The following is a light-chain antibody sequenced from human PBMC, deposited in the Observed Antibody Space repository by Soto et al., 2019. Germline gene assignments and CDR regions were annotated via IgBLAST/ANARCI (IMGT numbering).Light chain of an antibody. V-gene: IGLV1-47*01. CDR2: RNN. CDR3: CSYAGSYTYV. Sequence: QSVLTQPPSASGTPGQRVTFSCSGSSSNIGSNYVFWYQHLPGTAPKLLIYRNNQRPSGVPDRFSGSKSGNTASLTISGLQAEDEADYYCCSYAGSYTYVFGTGTKLTVL. CDR1: SSNIGSNY. J-gene: IGLJ1*01.